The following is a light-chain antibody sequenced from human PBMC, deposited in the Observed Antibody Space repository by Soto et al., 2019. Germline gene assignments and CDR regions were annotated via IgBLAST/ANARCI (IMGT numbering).Light chain of an antibody. CDR1: QSVSSN. CDR2: GAS. V-gene: IGKV3-15*01. J-gene: IGKJ1*01. CDR3: QQYNNRPPTRT. Sequence: EIVMTQSPATLSVSAGERVTLSCRASQSVSSNLAGYQQKPGQAPRLLIYGASTRATGVPARFSGSGSGTDFTLTISSLQSEDFAVYYCQQYNNRPPTRTFGQGTKVEIK.